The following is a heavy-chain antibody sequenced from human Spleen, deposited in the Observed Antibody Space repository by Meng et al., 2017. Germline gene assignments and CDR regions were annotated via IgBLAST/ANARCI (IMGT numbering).Heavy chain of an antibody. D-gene: IGHD3-10*01. J-gene: IGHJ5*02. CDR2: ISTDGSST. CDR3: ARGSEMSFNWFDP. V-gene: IGHV3-74*01. Sequence: GESLKTSCAASGFTFSSNWMHWVRQSPGKGLVYVSRISTDGSSTSYADSVTSRFTISRDNAKNTLSLQMTSLRAEDTAVYYYARGSEMSFNWFDPWGQGTLVTVSS. CDR1: GFTFSSNW.